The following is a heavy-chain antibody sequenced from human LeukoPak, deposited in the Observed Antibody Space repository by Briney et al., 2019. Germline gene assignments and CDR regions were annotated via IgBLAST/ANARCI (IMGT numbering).Heavy chain of an antibody. J-gene: IGHJ4*02. CDR3: ATEKGNSPDY. V-gene: IGHV3-23*01. Sequence: GGSLRLSYAASVFTFSRYAMSGVREAPGKGLEWGSAISGSGGSTYYADSVMGRFTISRDNPKNTLYLKMNSLRADDRAVYYCATEKGNSPDYWGQGTLVTVSS. D-gene: IGHD2-21*01. CDR2: ISGSGGST. CDR1: VFTFSRYA.